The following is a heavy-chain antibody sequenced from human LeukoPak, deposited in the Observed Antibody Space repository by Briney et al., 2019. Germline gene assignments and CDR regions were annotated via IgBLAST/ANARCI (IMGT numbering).Heavy chain of an antibody. D-gene: IGHD2-2*01. CDR1: GYSFTSYW. CDR2: IYPGDSDT. V-gene: IGHV5-51*01. CDR3: ATGRYCSSTSCYPRGNAFDI. J-gene: IGHJ3*02. Sequence: GESLKISCKGSGYSFTSYWIGWVRQMPGKGLEWMGIIYPGDSDTRYSPSFQGQVTISADKSISTAYLQWSSLKASDTAMYYCATGRYCSSTSCYPRGNAFDIWGQGTMVTVSS.